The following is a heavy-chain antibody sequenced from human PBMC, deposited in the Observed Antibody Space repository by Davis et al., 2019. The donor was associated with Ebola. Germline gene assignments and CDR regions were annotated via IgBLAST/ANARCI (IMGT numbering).Heavy chain of an antibody. CDR2: IIPIFGTA. Sequence: AASVKVSCKASGGTFSSYAISWVRQAPGQGLEWMGGIIPIFGTANYAQKFQGRVTITADESTSTAYMELSSLRSEDTAVYYCARGWFLYFDYWGQGTLVTVSS. V-gene: IGHV1-69*13. J-gene: IGHJ4*02. D-gene: IGHD3-3*01. CDR3: ARGWFLYFDY. CDR1: GGTFSSYA.